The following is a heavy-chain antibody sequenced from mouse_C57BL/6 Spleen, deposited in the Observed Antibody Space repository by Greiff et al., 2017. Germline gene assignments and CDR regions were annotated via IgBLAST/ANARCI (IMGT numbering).Heavy chain of an antibody. Sequence: EVQLVESGGGLVKPGGSLKLSCAASGFTFSSYAMSWVRQTPEKRLEWVATISDGGSYTYYPDNVKGRFTISRDNAKNNLYLQMSHLKSEDTAMYYCARDVTTVEGYFDVWGTGTTVTVSS. V-gene: IGHV5-4*01. CDR1: GFTFSSYA. D-gene: IGHD1-1*01. CDR3: ARDVTTVEGYFDV. CDR2: ISDGGSYT. J-gene: IGHJ1*03.